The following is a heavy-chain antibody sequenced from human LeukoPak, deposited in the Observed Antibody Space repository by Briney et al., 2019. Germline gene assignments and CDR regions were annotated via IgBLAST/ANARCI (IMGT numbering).Heavy chain of an antibody. D-gene: IGHD4-23*01. Sequence: GGSLRLSCAASGFSFSNCSMNWVRQAPGKGLEWVSYISSSGSTIYYADSVKGRFTISRDNAKNSLYLQMNSLRAEDTAVYYCARDKASEHGGNDYWGQGTLVTVSS. V-gene: IGHV3-48*04. CDR3: ARDKASEHGGNDY. J-gene: IGHJ4*02. CDR2: ISSSGSTI. CDR1: GFSFSNCS.